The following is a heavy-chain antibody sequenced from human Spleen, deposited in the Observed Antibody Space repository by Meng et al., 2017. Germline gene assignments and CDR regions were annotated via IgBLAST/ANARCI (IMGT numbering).Heavy chain of an antibody. CDR1: GFTFSSYW. V-gene: IGHV3-7*01. D-gene: IGHD6-13*01. CDR3: ARGGSSRYSHFDY. J-gene: IGHJ4*02. Sequence: GESLKISCAASGFTFSSYWMNWVRQAPGKGLEWVANIKQDGSDKYYVDSAKGRFTISRDNAKNSLYLQMNSLRVEDTAVYYCARGGSSRYSHFDYWGQGTLVTVSS. CDR2: IKQDGSDK.